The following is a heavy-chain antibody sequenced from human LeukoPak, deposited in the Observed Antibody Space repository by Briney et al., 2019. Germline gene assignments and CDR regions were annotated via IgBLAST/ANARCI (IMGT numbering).Heavy chain of an antibody. CDR3: GKNHDFWSGTSYYFDY. D-gene: IGHD3-3*01. V-gene: IGHV3-23*01. J-gene: IGHJ4*02. Sequence: GGSLRLSCAASGFTFSSYAMSWVRQAPGKGLEWVSAISGSGGRTYYAGSVKGRFTISRDNSKNTLYLHMSSLRAEDTAVYYCGKNHDFWSGTSYYFDYWGQGTLVTVSS. CDR1: GFTFSSYA. CDR2: ISGSGGRT.